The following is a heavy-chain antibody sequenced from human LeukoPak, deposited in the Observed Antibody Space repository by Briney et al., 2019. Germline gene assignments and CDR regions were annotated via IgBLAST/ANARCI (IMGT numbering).Heavy chain of an antibody. Sequence: ASVKVSCKASGYTFTSFYMHWVRQAPGQGLEWMGIVKPSGGSTDYAQNFQGRVTMTWDTSTSTACMELSSLRSEDTAVYYCAREEEGGTFDYWGQGTLVTVSS. CDR1: GYTFTSFY. J-gene: IGHJ4*02. D-gene: IGHD3-16*01. CDR3: AREEEGGTFDY. CDR2: VKPSGGST. V-gene: IGHV1-46*01.